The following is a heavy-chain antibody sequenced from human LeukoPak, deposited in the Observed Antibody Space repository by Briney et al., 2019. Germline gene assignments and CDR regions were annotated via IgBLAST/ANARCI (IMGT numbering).Heavy chain of an antibody. D-gene: IGHD3-3*01. Sequence: GGSLRLSCTASGFTFSGHWIHWVRQAPGMGLVWVSRINERGTDSMYAESVKGRFTISRDNAKNTVYLQMNSLRAEDTAVYYCARLREIPVFGVVTKSTSYFDYWGQGTLVTVSS. CDR1: GFTFSGHW. V-gene: IGHV3-74*03. CDR2: INERGTDS. CDR3: ARLREIPVFGVVTKSTSYFDY. J-gene: IGHJ4*02.